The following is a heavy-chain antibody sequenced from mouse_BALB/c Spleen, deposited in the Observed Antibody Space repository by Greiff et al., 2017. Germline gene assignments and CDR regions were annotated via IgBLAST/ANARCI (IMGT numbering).Heavy chain of an antibody. CDR2: IWSGGST. D-gene: IGHD2-10*02. CDR3: ARMWRYGNYDDAMDY. V-gene: IGHV2-4-1*01. J-gene: IGHJ4*01. Sequence: VMLVESGPGLVQPSQSLSITCTVSGFSLTSYGVHWVRQSPGQGLEWLGVIWSGGSTDYNAAFISRLSISKDNSKSQVFFKMNSLQADDTAIYYCARMWRYGNYDDAMDYWGQGTSVTVSA. CDR1: GFSLTSYG.